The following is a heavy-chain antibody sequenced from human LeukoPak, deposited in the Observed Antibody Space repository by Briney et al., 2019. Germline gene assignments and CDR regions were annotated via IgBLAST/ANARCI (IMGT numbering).Heavy chain of an antibody. D-gene: IGHD6-13*01. CDR2: IYHSGST. Sequence: SETLSLTCAVSGYSISSGYYWGWIRQPPGKGLEWIGSIYHSGSTYCNPSLKSRVTISVDTSKNQFSLKLSSVTAADTAVYYCASTIAARNWFDPWGQGTLVTVSS. J-gene: IGHJ5*02. CDR3: ASTIAARNWFDP. CDR1: GYSISSGYY. V-gene: IGHV4-38-2*01.